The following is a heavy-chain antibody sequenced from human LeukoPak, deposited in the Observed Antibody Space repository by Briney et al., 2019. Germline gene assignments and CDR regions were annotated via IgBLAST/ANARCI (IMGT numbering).Heavy chain of an antibody. CDR2: FNVGGAT. V-gene: IGHV3-53*01. J-gene: IGHJ4*02. CDR3: ARGDGYNFFDN. Sequence: GGSLRLSCAVSGFSVTNIYMSWAPPAPGEGLEWVSDFNVGGATHYAVPLKGRYTISRDNSENTLSLQMKSLKAEDRAVYYCARGDGYNFFDNWGQGTLVTVSS. CDR1: GFSVTNIY. D-gene: IGHD5-24*01.